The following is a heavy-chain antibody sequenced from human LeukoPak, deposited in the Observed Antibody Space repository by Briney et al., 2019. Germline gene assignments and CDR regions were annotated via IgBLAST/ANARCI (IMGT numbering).Heavy chain of an antibody. J-gene: IGHJ6*03. Sequence: KPSETLSLTCTVSGYSTSSGYYGGWIRQPPGKGLEWIGSIYHSGSTYYNPSLKSRVTISVDTSKNQFSLKLSSVTAADTAVYYCARESGYDYMDVWGKGTTVTVSS. CDR2: IYHSGST. D-gene: IGHD2-15*01. V-gene: IGHV4-38-2*02. CDR1: GYSTSSGYY. CDR3: ARESGYDYMDV.